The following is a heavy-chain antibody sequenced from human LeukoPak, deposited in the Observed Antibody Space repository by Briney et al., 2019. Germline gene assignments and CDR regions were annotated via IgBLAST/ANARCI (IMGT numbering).Heavy chain of an antibody. J-gene: IGHJ4*02. CDR2: INDSGGSI. Sequence: QPGGSLTLSCADSGFTLSNYAMSWVRQAPGRGLEWVSTINDSGGSIYYADSVKGRFTISRDNSKNTVYLQMNSLRVEDTAVYYCAKDQGLRGEEVWDYWGQGTLVTVSS. CDR1: GFTLSNYA. CDR3: AKDQGLRGEEVWDY. D-gene: IGHD3-16*01. V-gene: IGHV3-23*01.